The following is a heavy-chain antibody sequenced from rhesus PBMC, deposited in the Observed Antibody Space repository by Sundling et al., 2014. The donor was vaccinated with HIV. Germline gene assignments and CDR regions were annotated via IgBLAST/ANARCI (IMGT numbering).Heavy chain of an antibody. Sequence: EVQLVESGGGLVQPGGSLRLSCGASGFTFSSYGMYWVRQAPGKGLEWISGISSGGGSTYYADSVKGRFTISRDNSKNMLSLQMNSLRAEDTAVYYCANPTGSRIEYWGQGVLVTVSS. CDR1: GFTFSSYG. CDR3: ANPTGSRIEY. J-gene: IGHJ4*01. D-gene: IGHD1-44*02. V-gene: IGHV3S42*01. CDR2: ISSGGGST.